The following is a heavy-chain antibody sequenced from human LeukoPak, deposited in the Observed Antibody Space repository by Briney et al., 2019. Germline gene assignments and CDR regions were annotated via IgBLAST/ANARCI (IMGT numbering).Heavy chain of an antibody. D-gene: IGHD2-8*01. CDR2: IYSGGTT. CDR3: ATGYCTNGVCYWAPFDY. V-gene: IGHV3-53*01. J-gene: IGHJ4*02. Sequence: PGGSLRLSCAASGFTVGSNYMNWVRQAPGKGLEWVSLIYSGGTTYYADSVKGRFTISRDNSKNTLYLQMNSLRAEDTAIYYCATGYCTNGVCYWAPFDYWGQGTLVTVSS. CDR1: GFTVGSNY.